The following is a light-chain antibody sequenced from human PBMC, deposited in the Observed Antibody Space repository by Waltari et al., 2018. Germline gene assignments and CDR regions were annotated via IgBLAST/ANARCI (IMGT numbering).Light chain of an antibody. CDR3: MQATHGPYT. V-gene: IGKV2-30*01. CDR2: KIS. J-gene: IGKJ2*01. Sequence: DVVMSPSPLSLPVSLIHPDSLSCSSGQSPVLCEGNIFLSRFHHRPGQSPRRLNYKISNRDAGVPDRFSGGGAGTDVTLKISRVEAEDIGAYYCMQATHGPYTFGQGTKLEIK. CDR1: QSPVLCEGNIF.